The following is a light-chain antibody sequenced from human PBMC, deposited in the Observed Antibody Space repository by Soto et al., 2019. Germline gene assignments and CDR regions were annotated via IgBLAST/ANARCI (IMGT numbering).Light chain of an antibody. CDR1: QSISSY. CDR2: AAS. J-gene: IGKJ4*01. V-gene: IGKV1-39*01. Sequence: DMQITQSPSSVSASVGDRVTITCRASQSISSYLNWYQQKPGKAPKLLIYAASSLQSGVPSRFSGSGSGTDFTLTISSLQPEDFATYYCQKSYSTPLTFGGGTKVDIK. CDR3: QKSYSTPLT.